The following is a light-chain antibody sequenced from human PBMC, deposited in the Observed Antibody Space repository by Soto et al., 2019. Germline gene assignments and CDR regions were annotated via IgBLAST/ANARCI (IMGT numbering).Light chain of an antibody. V-gene: IGLV2-14*03. J-gene: IGLJ2*01. CDR3: RSFTTTSTNVI. Sequence: QSVLTQPASVSGSPGQSITISCTGTSSDVGSFPYVSWYQQHPGSAPKLLIYEVSDRPSGISDRFSGSKSGNTATLTISGLQSEDDAYYYCRSFTTTSTNVIFGGGTKLTVL. CDR1: SSDVGSFPY. CDR2: EVS.